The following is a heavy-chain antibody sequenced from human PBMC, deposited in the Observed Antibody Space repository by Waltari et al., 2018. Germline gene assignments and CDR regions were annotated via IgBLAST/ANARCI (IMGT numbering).Heavy chain of an antibody. CDR2: IYHSGST. V-gene: IGHV4-30-2*01. Sequence: QLQLQESGSGLVKPSQTLSLTCAVSGGSISSGGYSWSWIRQPPGKGLEWIGYIYHSGSTYYNPSLKSRGTISVDRSKNQFSLKLSSVTAADTAVYYCASTHRDYYYYMDVWGKGTTVTISS. CDR3: ASTHRDYYYYMDV. CDR1: GGSISSGGYS. J-gene: IGHJ6*03.